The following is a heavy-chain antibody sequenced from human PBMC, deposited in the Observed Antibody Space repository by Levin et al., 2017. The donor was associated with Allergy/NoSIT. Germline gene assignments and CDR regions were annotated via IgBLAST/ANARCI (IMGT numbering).Heavy chain of an antibody. V-gene: IGHV5-51*01. CDR2: IYPGDSDT. Sequence: KVSCQGSGYSFTSYWIGWVRQMPGKGLEWMGIIYPGDSDTRYSPSFQGQVTISADKSISTAYLQWSSLKASATAIYYCARRGTRDYYYYMDVWGKGTTVTVSS. CDR3: ARRGTRDYYYYMDV. J-gene: IGHJ6*03. D-gene: IGHD1-1*01. CDR1: GYSFTSYW.